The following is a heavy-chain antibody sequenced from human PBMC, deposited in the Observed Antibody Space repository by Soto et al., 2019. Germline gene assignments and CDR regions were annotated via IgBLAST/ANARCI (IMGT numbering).Heavy chain of an antibody. V-gene: IGHV1-3*04. J-gene: IGHJ5*02. CDR3: ATLDTAIENNWFDP. D-gene: IGHD5-18*01. CDR1: GYTFTSYS. Sequence: ASVKVSCKASGYTFTSYSIHWVRQAPGQGLEWIGWINTHNGETIYAQKFQGRVTMTEDTSTDTAYMELSSLRSEDTAVYYCATLDTAIENNWFDPWGQGTLVTVSS. CDR2: INTHNGET.